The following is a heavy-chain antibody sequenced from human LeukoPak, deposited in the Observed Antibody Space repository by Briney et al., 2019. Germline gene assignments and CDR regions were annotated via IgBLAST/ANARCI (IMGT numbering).Heavy chain of an antibody. J-gene: IGHJ4*02. Sequence: GGSLRLSCAASGFTFDDYAMHWVRQAPGKGLEWVSGISWNSGSIGYADSVKGRFTISRDNSKNTLYPQMNSLRAEDTAVYYCAKDLYYYDSSGYCTFDYWGQGTLVTVSS. D-gene: IGHD3-22*01. CDR1: GFTFDDYA. V-gene: IGHV3-9*01. CDR2: ISWNSGSI. CDR3: AKDLYYYDSSGYCTFDY.